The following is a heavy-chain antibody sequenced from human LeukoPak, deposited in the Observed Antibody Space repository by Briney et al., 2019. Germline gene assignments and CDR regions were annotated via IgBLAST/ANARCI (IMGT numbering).Heavy chain of an antibody. Sequence: PGRSLRLSCAASGFTFSSYAMHWVRQAPGKGLEWVAVISYDGSNKYYADSVKGRFTISRDNSKNTLYLQMNSLRAEDTAVYYCARDWSMDYWGQGTPVTVSS. J-gene: IGHJ4*02. CDR1: GFTFSSYA. V-gene: IGHV3-30*04. CDR3: ARDWSMDY. CDR2: ISYDGSNK.